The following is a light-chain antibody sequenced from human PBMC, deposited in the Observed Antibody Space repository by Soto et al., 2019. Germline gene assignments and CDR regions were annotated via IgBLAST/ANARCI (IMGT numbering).Light chain of an antibody. CDR2: DVS. CDR3: CSSTSGSLYV. J-gene: IGLJ1*01. Sequence: QSVLTQPRSVSGSPGQSVTISCTGTSSDVGGYNYVSWYQQHPGKAPKLMIYDVSKRPSGVPDRFSGSKSGNTSSLTISGLQAEDEADYYCCSSTSGSLYVFGTGTKVTVL. V-gene: IGLV2-11*01. CDR1: SSDVGGYNY.